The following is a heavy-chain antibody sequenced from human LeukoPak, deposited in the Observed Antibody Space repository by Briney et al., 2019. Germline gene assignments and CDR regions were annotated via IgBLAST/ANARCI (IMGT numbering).Heavy chain of an antibody. CDR2: ISSSSSYI. CDR1: GFTFSSYS. CDR3: ATHDTTVGVS. J-gene: IGHJ4*02. Sequence: PGGSLRLSCAASGFTFSSYSMNWVRQAPGKGLEWVSSISSSSSYIYYADSVKGRFTISRDNSKNTVSLVMNNLRAEDTAVYYCATHDTTVGVSWGQGTLVTVSS. D-gene: IGHD1-26*01. V-gene: IGHV3-21*04.